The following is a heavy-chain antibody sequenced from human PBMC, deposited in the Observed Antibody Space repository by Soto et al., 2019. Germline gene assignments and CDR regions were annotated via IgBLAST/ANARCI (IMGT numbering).Heavy chain of an antibody. J-gene: IGHJ4*02. CDR3: AYGVSWYDY. CDR2: ISGSGGQT. CDR1: GFTFSSYG. Sequence: GGSLRLSCAASGFTFSSYGMSWVRQAPGKGLEWVSGISGSGGQTYYADSVKGRFTISRDNSKNTLYLQMNSLRAEDTAVYFCAYGVSWYDYWGQGTLVTVSS. V-gene: IGHV3-23*01. D-gene: IGHD6-13*01.